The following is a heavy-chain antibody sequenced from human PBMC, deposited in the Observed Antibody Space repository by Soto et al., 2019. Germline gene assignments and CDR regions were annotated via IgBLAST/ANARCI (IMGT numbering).Heavy chain of an antibody. D-gene: IGHD7-27*01. V-gene: IGHV3-7*03. CDR3: ARDNRGTFGY. J-gene: IGHJ4*02. CDR1: GFTFSNSW. CDR2: MNQDGSEK. Sequence: GGSLRLSCAASGFTFSNSWMTWVRQAPGKGLEWVANMNQDGSEKYYEDSVKGRFTISRDNAKNSLSRQMNSLRAEDTAVYFCARDNRGTFGYWGQGALVTVSS.